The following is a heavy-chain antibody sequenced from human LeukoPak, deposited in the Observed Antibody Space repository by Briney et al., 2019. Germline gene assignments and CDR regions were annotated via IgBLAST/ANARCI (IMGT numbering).Heavy chain of an antibody. J-gene: IGHJ6*02. D-gene: IGHD3-16*02. CDR1: GFTVSSNY. CDR2: ISSSSSYI. V-gene: IGHV3-21*01. CDR3: ARGKGDYVWGSYRSDGMDV. Sequence: PGGSLRLSCAASGFTVSSNYMSWVRQAPGKGLEWVSSISSSSSYIYYADSVKGRFTISRDNAKNSLYLQMNSLRAEDTAVYYCARGKGDYVWGSYRSDGMDVWGQGTTVTVSS.